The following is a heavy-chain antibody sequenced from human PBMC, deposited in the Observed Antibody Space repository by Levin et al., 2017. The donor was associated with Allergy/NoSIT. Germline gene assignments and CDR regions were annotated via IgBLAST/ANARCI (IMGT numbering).Heavy chain of an antibody. CDR3: ARLIAETSRVDYFDY. D-gene: IGHD6-13*01. Sequence: SETLSLTCTVSGDSISSYHWSWIRQPPGKGLEWVGYIYYSGSTQYTPSLTSRLTLSIDTSKTQFSLKLRSVTAADTAVYYCARLIAETSRVDYFDYWGQGTLVTVSS. J-gene: IGHJ4*02. CDR2: IYYSGST. V-gene: IGHV4-59*08. CDR1: GDSISSYH.